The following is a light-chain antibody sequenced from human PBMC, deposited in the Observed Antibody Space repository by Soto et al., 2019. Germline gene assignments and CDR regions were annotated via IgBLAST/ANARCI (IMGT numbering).Light chain of an antibody. V-gene: IGKV1-5*03. CDR1: QAISSR. CDR2: KTS. CDR3: QLYDTYSP. J-gene: IGKJ4*01. Sequence: DIQMTQSPSTLSASVGDRVTITCRASQAISSRLAWYQQKPGKAPKLLIYKTSTLEGGVPSRFSGSGSGTEFTLTISSLQPDDLAIYYFQLYDTYSPVGGGTKVEIK.